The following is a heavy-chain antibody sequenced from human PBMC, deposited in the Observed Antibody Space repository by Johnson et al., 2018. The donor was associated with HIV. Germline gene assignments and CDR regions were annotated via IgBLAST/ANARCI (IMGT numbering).Heavy chain of an antibody. CDR1: GLTFSSYG. Sequence: VQLVESGGGLVKPGGSLRLSCAASGLTFSSYGMSWVRQAPGKGPEWVSGISGSGGSTYYADSVKGRFTISRDNSKSTLFLQMNSLRAEDTAVYYCASTGSGSDDAFDIWGQGTMVTVSS. CDR2: ISGSGGST. CDR3: ASTGSGSDDAFDI. V-gene: IGHV3-23*04. J-gene: IGHJ3*02. D-gene: IGHD3-10*01.